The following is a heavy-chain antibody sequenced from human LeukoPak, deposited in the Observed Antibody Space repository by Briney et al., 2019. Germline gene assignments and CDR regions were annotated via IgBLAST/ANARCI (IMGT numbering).Heavy chain of an antibody. CDR3: ARVHWGNYYLNAFDI. Sequence: SGGSLRLSCAASGFTFSSYGMHWVRQAPGKGLEWVAVTWYDGSNKYYADSVKGRFTISRDNPKNTLYLQMSSLRVEDTAVYNCARVHWGNYYLNAFDIWGQGTMVTVSS. J-gene: IGHJ3*02. CDR2: TWYDGSNK. D-gene: IGHD3-10*01. CDR1: GFTFSSYG. V-gene: IGHV3-33*01.